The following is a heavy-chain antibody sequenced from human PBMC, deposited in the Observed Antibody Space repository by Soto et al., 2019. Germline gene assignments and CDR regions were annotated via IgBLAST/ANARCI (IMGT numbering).Heavy chain of an antibody. V-gene: IGHV3-64*01. CDR3: AKGPPYWFDP. J-gene: IGHJ5*02. CDR2: ISNNGVST. CDR1: GVSFCNYA. Sequence: GGSLRLSCVASGVSFCNYAMHWVRQAPGKGLEYVSAISNNGVSTYYANSVKGRFIISRDNSKNTLYLQMNSLRAEDTAVYYCAKGPPYWFDPWGQGTLVTVSS.